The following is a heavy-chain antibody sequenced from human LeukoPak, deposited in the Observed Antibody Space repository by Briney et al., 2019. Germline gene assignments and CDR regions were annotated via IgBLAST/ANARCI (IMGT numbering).Heavy chain of an antibody. CDR3: AHLGASSSWYDY. J-gene: IGHJ4*02. D-gene: IGHD6-13*01. CDR1: GFSLRTRGVG. Sequence: SGPTLANPPQTLTLTCTFSGFSLRTRGVGVGWIRQPPGKALEWLPLIYWDDDKRYSPPLQSSFTITKDTSKNQLVLTMTNMDPVDTATYYCAHLGASSSWYDYWGEGTLVTVSS. CDR2: IYWDDDK. V-gene: IGHV2-5*02.